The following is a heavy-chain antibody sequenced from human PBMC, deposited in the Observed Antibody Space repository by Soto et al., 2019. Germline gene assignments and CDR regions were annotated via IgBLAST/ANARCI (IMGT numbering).Heavy chain of an antibody. J-gene: IGHJ4*02. D-gene: IGHD6-19*01. Sequence: SETLSLTCTVSNDSIRSGTYYWAWIRQPPGRGLEWMGSLSYLGTTDYNPSLKSRVTISKDASKNQFSLKLTSVTAADTAVYYCATGRSDSGWYEGHFWGRGTLVTVSS. CDR3: ATGRSDSGWYEGHF. V-gene: IGHV4-39*01. CDR1: NDSIRSGTYY. CDR2: LSYLGTT.